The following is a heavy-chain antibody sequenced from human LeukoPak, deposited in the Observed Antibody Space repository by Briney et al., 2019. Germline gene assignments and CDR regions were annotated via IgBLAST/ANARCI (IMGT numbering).Heavy chain of an antibody. CDR3: ARDGRHDYSNLDLDY. CDR1: GGTFSSYA. J-gene: IGHJ4*02. CDR2: IIPIFGTA. Sequence: SVKVSCKASGGTFSSYAISWVRQAPGQGLEWMGRIIPIFGTANYAQKFQCRVTITTDESTSKAYMELSSLRSEDTAVYYCARDGRHDYSNLDLDYWGQGTLVTVSS. V-gene: IGHV1-69*05. D-gene: IGHD4-11*01.